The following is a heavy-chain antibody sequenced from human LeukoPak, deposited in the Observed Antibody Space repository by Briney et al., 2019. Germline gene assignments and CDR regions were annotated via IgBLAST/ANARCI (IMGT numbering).Heavy chain of an antibody. D-gene: IGHD3-9*01. V-gene: IGHV3-74*01. Sequence: GGSLRLSCVVSGFTFKDYWMHWVRQAPGKGLVWVSRIYGDGSGTAYADSVKGRFTISRDNAKNTLYLQVNSLRAEDTAVYYCAREPLKYFDSYYGLDVWGQGTTVTVSS. CDR3: AREPLKYFDSYYGLDV. CDR2: IYGDGSGT. CDR1: GFTFKDYW. J-gene: IGHJ6*02.